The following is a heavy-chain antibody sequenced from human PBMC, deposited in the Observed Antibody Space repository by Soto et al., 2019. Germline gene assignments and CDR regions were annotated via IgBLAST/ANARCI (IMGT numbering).Heavy chain of an antibody. V-gene: IGHV1-46*01. CDR3: ATEQLLVRGSSCFTRNWFDP. J-gene: IGHJ5*02. CDR2: INPSGGSA. CDR1: GHSFIGSY. Sequence: ASVKVSCKASGHSFIGSYMHWVRQAPGQGLEWMGMINPSGGSASYAQKFQGRVTMTTDTSTSTVYMELSRLRSEDTAVYYCATEQLLVRGSSCFTRNWFDPWGQGTMVTVSS. D-gene: IGHD2-2*01.